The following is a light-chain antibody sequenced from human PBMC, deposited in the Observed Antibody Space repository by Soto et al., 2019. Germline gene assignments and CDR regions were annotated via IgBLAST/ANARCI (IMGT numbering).Light chain of an antibody. CDR3: HQYGGFPHT. CDR2: CAS. V-gene: IGKV3-20*01. Sequence: DIVLTQSPGTLSLSPGERATLSCRASQSITGDYVAWYQQKPGQAPRLLIYCASTRATGIPDRFSGSGSGTDFTFIISRLEPEDFALYYCHQYGGFPHTFGQGTKLETK. J-gene: IGKJ2*01. CDR1: QSITGDY.